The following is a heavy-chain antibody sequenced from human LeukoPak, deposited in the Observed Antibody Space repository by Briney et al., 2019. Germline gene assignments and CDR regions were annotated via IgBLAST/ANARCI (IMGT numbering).Heavy chain of an antibody. CDR1: GFALSSYA. CDR3: ARGGVEQGNRIYLDS. V-gene: IGHV3-30-3*01. J-gene: IGHJ4*02. D-gene: IGHD1/OR15-1a*01. CDR2: SSHDGANT. Sequence: PGRSLRLSCAASGFALSSYAVLWVRHAPGKGLEWVTWSSHDGANTYSADFVKGRLTVSRDNAKNTLYLQMNRLTIDDTAVYYCARGGVEQGNRIYLDSWGQGTLVTVSS.